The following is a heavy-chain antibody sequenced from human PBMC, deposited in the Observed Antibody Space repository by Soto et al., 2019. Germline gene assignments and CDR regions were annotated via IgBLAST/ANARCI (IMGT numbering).Heavy chain of an antibody. V-gene: IGHV3-30*18. J-gene: IGHJ4*02. Sequence: QVQLVESGGGVVQPGRSLRLSCAASGFTFSSYGMHWVRQAPGKGLEWVAVISYDGSNKYYADSVKGRFTISRDNSKNTLYLQMNSLRAEDTAVYYCAKDHTTMIVAGLFDYWGQGTLVTVSS. CDR1: GFTFSSYG. CDR2: ISYDGSNK. D-gene: IGHD3-22*01. CDR3: AKDHTTMIVAGLFDY.